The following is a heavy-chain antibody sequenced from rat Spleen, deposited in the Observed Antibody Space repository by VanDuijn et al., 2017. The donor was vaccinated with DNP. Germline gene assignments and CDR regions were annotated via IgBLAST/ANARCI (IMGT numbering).Heavy chain of an antibody. CDR1: GFTFSSYW. V-gene: IGHV5-58*01. J-gene: IGHJ3*01. D-gene: IGHD4-1*01. Sequence: EVQLVETGGGLVQPGRSLKLSCVASGFTFSSYWMYWIRQAPGKGLEWVASINTDGGNTYYPDSVKGRFTISRDNAKNTQYLQMDSLRSEDTATYYCASGFGWFAYWGQGTLVTVSS. CDR3: ASGFGWFAY. CDR2: INTDGGNT.